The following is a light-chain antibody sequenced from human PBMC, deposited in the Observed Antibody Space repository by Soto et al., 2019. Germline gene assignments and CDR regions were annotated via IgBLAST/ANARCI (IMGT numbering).Light chain of an antibody. J-gene: IGKJ5*01. CDR3: QQSYTSIT. V-gene: IGKV1-39*01. CDR2: TAS. Sequence: DIQMTQSPSSLSASVGDRVTITCRASQGIRNDLGWYQQKPGKAPKLLIYTASSLQSGVPSRFSGSGSGTDFTLTISSLKPEDFATYYCQQSYTSITFGQGTRLEI. CDR1: QGIRND.